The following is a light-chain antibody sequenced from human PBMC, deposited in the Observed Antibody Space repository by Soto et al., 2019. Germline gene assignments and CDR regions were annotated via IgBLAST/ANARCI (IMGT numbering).Light chain of an antibody. CDR1: SSDIGDYNY. V-gene: IGLV2-14*01. Sequence: QSDLTQPASVSGSPGQSITISCTGASSDIGDYNYVSWYQQHPGKAPKLMIYDVTNRPSGISNRFSGSKSGNTASLTISGLQAEDEADYYCSSYTSSITLLIFGGGTKLTVL. CDR2: DVT. J-gene: IGLJ2*01. CDR3: SSYTSSITLLI.